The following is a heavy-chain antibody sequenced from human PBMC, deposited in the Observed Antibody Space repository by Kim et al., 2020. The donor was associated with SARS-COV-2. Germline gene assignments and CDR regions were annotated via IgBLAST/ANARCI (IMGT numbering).Heavy chain of an antibody. J-gene: IGHJ2*01. V-gene: IGHV5-51*01. Sequence: RYSPSFQGQVTISADKSISTAYLQWSSLKASDTAMYYCASRRDGYRYFDLWGRGTLVTVSS. CDR3: ASRRDGYRYFDL.